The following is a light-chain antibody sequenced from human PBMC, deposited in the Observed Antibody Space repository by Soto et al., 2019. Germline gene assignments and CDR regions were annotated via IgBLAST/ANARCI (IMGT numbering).Light chain of an antibody. CDR1: QSVSSF. CDR2: GAS. CDR3: QQYGSSPNT. Sequence: ESVLTQSPGTLSLSPGERATLSCRASQSVSSFLAWYQKKPGQAPRLLIYGASSRDTGIPDRFSGSGSGTDFTLTISRLEPADFAVYYCQQYGSSPNTFGQGTKVEIK. V-gene: IGKV3-20*01. J-gene: IGKJ1*01.